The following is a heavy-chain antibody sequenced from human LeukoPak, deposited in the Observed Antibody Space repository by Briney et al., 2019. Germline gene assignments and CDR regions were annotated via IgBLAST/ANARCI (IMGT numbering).Heavy chain of an antibody. D-gene: IGHD1-26*01. CDR2: IHHNGEMT. V-gene: IGHV3-64D*06. CDR3: VRDMSGKYSFDY. Sequence: GGSLRLSCAASGFTLTWHVMHWVRQAPGKALEYVSFIHHNGEMTSYAESVRGRFTVSRDNSKNTLFLELSSLRTDDTAVYYCVRDMSGKYSFDYWGQGTLVIVST. J-gene: IGHJ4*02. CDR1: GFTLTWHV.